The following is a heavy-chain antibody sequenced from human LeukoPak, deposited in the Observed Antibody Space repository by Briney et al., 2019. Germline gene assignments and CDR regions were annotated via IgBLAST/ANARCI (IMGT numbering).Heavy chain of an antibody. CDR2: ISRSGTII. CDR1: GFTFSGYE. Sequence: PGGSLRHSCAASGFTFSGYEMNWVRQAPGKGLEWVSYISRSGTIISYADSVRGRLTISRDNAKNSLYLQMNSLRAEDTAVYYCARERDDYYFDYWGQGTLVTVSS. J-gene: IGHJ4*02. D-gene: IGHD3-3*01. CDR3: ARERDDYYFDY. V-gene: IGHV3-48*03.